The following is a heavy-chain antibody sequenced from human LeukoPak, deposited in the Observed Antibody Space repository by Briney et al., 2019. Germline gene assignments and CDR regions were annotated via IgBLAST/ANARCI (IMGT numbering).Heavy chain of an antibody. CDR2: ITSSGDTT. V-gene: IGHV3-23*01. CDR1: GFTFSSYA. Sequence: GGSLRLSCAASGFTFSSYAMSWVRQAPGKGLEWVSAITSSGDTTYYADSVKGRFTISRDNSKNTLYLQMNSLRAEDTAVYFCGVRTGSGYYEYWGQGALVTVSS. CDR3: GVRTGSGYYEY. J-gene: IGHJ4*02. D-gene: IGHD3-22*01.